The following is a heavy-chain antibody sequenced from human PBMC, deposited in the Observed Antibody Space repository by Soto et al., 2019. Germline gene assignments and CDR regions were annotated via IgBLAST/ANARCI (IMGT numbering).Heavy chain of an antibody. CDR1: GYTFTSYD. Sequence: ASVKVSCKASGYTFTSYDINWVRQATGQGLEWMGWMNPNSGNTGYAQKFQGRVTMTADTSTNTAYMEVSSLRSEDTAVYYCARTYHYVSGGKPYFYYGMDVWVQGTPATVSS. CDR2: MNPNSGNT. CDR3: ARTYHYVSGGKPYFYYGMDV. D-gene: IGHD3-22*01. V-gene: IGHV1-8*01. J-gene: IGHJ6*02.